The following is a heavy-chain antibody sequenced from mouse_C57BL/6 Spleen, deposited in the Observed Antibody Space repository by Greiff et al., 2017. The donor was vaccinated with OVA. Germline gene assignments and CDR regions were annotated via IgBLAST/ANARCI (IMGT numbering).Heavy chain of an antibody. D-gene: IGHD1-1*01. Sequence: VQLLQSGPELVKPGASVKLSCKASGYAFSSSWMNWVKQRPGKGLEWIGRIYPGDGDTNYNGKFKGKATLTADKSSSTAYLQLSSLTSEDSAVYFCATYGSIYAMDYWGQGTSVTVSS. J-gene: IGHJ4*01. CDR2: IYPGDGDT. CDR1: GYAFSSSW. CDR3: ATYGSIYAMDY. V-gene: IGHV1-82*01.